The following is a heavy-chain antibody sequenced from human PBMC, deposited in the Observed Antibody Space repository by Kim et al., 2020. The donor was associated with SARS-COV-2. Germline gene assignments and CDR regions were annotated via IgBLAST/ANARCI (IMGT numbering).Heavy chain of an antibody. Sequence: DSVTGQFTNSRDNARNSLYLQMNNLRAEDTAVYYCARDTFDGQSGGHFPYWGQGTLVTVSS. CDR3: ARDTFDGQSGGHFPY. V-gene: IGHV3-7*03. J-gene: IGHJ4*02. D-gene: IGHD3-16*01.